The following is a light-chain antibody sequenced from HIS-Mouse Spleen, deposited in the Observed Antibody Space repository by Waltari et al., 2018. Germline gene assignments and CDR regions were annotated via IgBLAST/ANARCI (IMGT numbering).Light chain of an antibody. Sequence: QSVLTQPPSASGTPGQGVTISCSGSRSNLGRNYVYWYQQLPGTAPKLLIYRNNQRPSWVPDRFSGSKSGTSASLAISGLRSEDEADYYCNSRDSSGNHLVFGGGTKLTVL. J-gene: IGLJ3*02. CDR2: RNN. V-gene: IGLV1-47*01. CDR1: RSNLGRNY. CDR3: NSRDSSGNHLV.